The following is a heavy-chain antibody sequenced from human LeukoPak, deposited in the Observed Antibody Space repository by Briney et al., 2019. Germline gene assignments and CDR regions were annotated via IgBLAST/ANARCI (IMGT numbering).Heavy chain of an antibody. J-gene: IGHJ6*03. CDR2: IYYSGRT. Sequence: PSETLSLTCTVSGGSISSSSSYWGWIRQPPGKGLEWIGTIYYSGRTSYNPSLKSRVTISVDTSKNQFSLKLSSVTAADTAVYYCARGRLTGYSRVDYYYYMDVWGKGTTVTVSS. V-gene: IGHV4-39*07. CDR3: ARGRLTGYSRVDYYYYMDV. D-gene: IGHD3-9*01. CDR1: GGSISSSSSY.